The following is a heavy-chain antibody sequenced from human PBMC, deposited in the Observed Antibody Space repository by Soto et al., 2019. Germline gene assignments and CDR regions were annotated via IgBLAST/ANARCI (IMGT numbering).Heavy chain of an antibody. V-gene: IGHV3-23*01. CDR2: INGSAGST. D-gene: IGHD2-8*01. CDR1: GFTFSSVC. CDR3: SKSNGNDWEDYYFDY. Sequence: EVQLLESGGGLVQAGGSLRLSCAASGFTFSSVCMSWVRQAPGKGLEWVSGINGSAGSTYYADTVRGRFTISRDNSKNTLYLQMNSLRGEDTALYYCSKSNGNDWEDYYFDYWGQGTLVTVSS. J-gene: IGHJ4*02.